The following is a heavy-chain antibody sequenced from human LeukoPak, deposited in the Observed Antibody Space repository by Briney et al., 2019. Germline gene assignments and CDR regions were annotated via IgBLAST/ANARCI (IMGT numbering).Heavy chain of an antibody. CDR3: ATGYSSGWYFYFQH. CDR1: GFTFSSYG. CDR2: IKQDGSEQ. J-gene: IGHJ1*01. Sequence: GGSLRLSCAASGFTFSSYGMHWVHQAPGKGLEWVANIKQDGSEQNYVDSVKGRFTISRDNAKNSLFLRMNSLRAEDTAVYYCATGYSSGWYFYFQHWGQGTLVTVSS. V-gene: IGHV3-7*01. D-gene: IGHD6-19*01.